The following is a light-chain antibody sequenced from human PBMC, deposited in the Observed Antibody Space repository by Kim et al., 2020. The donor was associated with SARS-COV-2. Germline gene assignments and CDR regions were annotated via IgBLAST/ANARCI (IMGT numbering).Light chain of an antibody. CDR3: QQYNDWPPLT. CDR2: SAS. V-gene: IGKV3-15*01. J-gene: IGKJ4*01. Sequence: SAGERATRSCRASQSVSSNLAWYQQIAGEAPRLRIYSASSRSTGIPARFRGSGSGTEFTLSISSLQSEDFAVDYWQQYNDWPPLTFGGGTKVDIK. CDR1: QSVSSN.